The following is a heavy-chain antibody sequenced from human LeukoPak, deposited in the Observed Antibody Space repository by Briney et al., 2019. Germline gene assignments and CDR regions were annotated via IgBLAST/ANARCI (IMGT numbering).Heavy chain of an antibody. D-gene: IGHD1-26*01. V-gene: IGHV3-9*01. CDR2: ISWNSGSI. CDR1: GFTFDDYA. Sequence: PGRSLRLSCAASGFTFDDYAMHWVRQAPGKGRAWVSGISWNSGSIGYADSVKDRLTISRDNAKNSLYLQMNSLRAEDTALDYCAKDIREILMYYFDYRGQGTLVTVSS. CDR3: AKDIREILMYYFDY. J-gene: IGHJ4*02.